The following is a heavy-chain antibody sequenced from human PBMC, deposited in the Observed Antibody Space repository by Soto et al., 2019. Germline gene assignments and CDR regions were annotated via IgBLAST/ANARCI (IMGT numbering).Heavy chain of an antibody. D-gene: IGHD6-13*01. CDR2: IYPGDSDT. Sequence: GGSLRLSCKCSGYSFTSYWIGLVRQMPGKGLEWMGIIYPGDSDTRYSPSFQGQVTISADKSISTAYLQWSSLKASDTAMYYCASTIAAAGHYYYYGMDVWGQGTTVTVSS. J-gene: IGHJ6*02. CDR1: GYSFTSYW. CDR3: ASTIAAAGHYYYYGMDV. V-gene: IGHV5-51*01.